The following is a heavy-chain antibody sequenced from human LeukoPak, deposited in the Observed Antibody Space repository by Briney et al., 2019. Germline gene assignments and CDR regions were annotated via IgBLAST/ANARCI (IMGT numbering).Heavy chain of an antibody. Sequence: ASVKVSCKASGYTFTNYAMNWVRQAPGQGLEWMGWIHTDTGDPTYVQGFTGRFVFSLDTSVSTAYLLISSLKAEDSAVYYCARANYYYDSSGYFLDYWGQGTLVTVSS. J-gene: IGHJ4*02. CDR1: GYTFTNYA. D-gene: IGHD3-22*01. CDR3: ARANYYYDSSGYFLDY. CDR2: IHTDTGDP. V-gene: IGHV7-4-1*02.